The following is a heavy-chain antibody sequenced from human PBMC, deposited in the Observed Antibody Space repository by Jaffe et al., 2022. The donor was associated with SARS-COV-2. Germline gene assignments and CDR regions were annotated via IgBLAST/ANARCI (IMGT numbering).Heavy chain of an antibody. CDR2: ISIRGDST. J-gene: IGHJ4*02. D-gene: IGHD5-12*01. V-gene: IGHV3-23*04. CDR1: GFTFNSHA. CDR3: VKELVGMGGSYVFDS. Sequence: EVQLAESGGGLVQPGGSLRLSCAASGFTFNSHALGWVRQAPGKGLEWVSVISIRGDSTYYADSVKGRVTISRDNFRSTFYLQMNGLRAEDTAVYYCVKELVGMGGSYVFDSWGQGTLVTVSS.